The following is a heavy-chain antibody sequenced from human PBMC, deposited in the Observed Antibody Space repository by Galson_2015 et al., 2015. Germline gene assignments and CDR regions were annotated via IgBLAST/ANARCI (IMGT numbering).Heavy chain of an antibody. V-gene: IGHV3-73*01. CDR2: IRSKANNYAA. CDR3: TGLALYYDSSGSAPPLDY. CDR1: GFTFSASA. D-gene: IGHD3-22*01. J-gene: IGHJ4*02. Sequence: SLRLSCAASGFTFSASAMHWVRQASGKGLVWVGRIRSKANNYAAAYAASVRGRFTSSRDDSTHTAYLQMKSLKTEDTAVYYCTGLALYYDSSGSAPPLDYWGQGTLVTVSS.